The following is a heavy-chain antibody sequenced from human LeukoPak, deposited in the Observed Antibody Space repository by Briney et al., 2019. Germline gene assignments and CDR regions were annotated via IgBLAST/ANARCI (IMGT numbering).Heavy chain of an antibody. CDR1: GGSISSYY. J-gene: IGHJ3*02. D-gene: IGHD1-26*01. V-gene: IGHV4-4*07. CDR3: ARPAVGGSDTFDI. CDR2: TYVSGST. Sequence: SETLSLTCTVSGGSISSYYWSWIRQSAGKGLEWIGHTYVSGSTNYNPSLKSRVTMSIDTSKNQFSLELRSVTAADTALYSCARPAVGGSDTFDIWGQGTMVTVSS.